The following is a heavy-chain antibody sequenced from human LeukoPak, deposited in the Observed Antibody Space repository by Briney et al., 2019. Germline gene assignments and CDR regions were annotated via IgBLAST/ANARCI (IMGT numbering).Heavy chain of an antibody. Sequence: GGSLRLSCAASGFTFSSYWMSWVRQAPGKGLEWVANIKQDGSEKYYVDSVKGRFTISRDNAKNSLYLQMNSLRAEDTAVYYCARPPLGYCSGGSCYSLLYWGQGTLVTVSS. J-gene: IGHJ4*02. CDR1: GFTFSSYW. D-gene: IGHD2-15*01. CDR3: ARPPLGYCSGGSCYSLLY. V-gene: IGHV3-7*01. CDR2: IKQDGSEK.